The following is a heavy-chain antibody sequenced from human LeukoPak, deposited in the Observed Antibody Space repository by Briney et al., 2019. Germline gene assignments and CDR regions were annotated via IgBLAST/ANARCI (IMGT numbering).Heavy chain of an antibody. CDR3: ASGDTGIAARH. CDR1: GGSFSGYY. D-gene: IGHD6-6*01. V-gene: IGHV4-34*01. CDR2: INHSGST. J-gene: IGHJ4*02. Sequence: SETLSLTCAVYGGSFSGYYWSWIRQPPGKGLEWIGEINHSGSTNYNPSLKSRVTISVDTSKNQFSLKLSSVTAADTAVYYCASGDTGIAARHWGQGTLVTVSS.